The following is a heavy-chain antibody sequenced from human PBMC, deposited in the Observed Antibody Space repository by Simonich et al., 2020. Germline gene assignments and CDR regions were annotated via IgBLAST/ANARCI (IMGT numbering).Heavy chain of an antibody. CDR3: ARHLQLGPFDY. V-gene: IGHV4-34*01. J-gene: IGHJ4*02. Sequence: QVQLQQWGAGLLKPSETLSLTCAVYGGSFSGYYWSWNPQPPGKGLEWIGENNHSGSTNYNPSLKSRVTISVDTSKNQFSLKLSSVTAADTAVYYCARHLQLGPFDYWGQGTLVTVSS. CDR2: NNHSGST. D-gene: IGHD1-1*01. CDR1: GGSFSGYY.